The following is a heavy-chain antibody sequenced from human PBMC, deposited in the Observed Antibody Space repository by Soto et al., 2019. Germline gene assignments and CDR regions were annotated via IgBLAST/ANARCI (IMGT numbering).Heavy chain of an antibody. CDR1: GGSISSGGYY. Sequence: QVQLQESGPGLVKPSQTLSLTCTVSGGSISSGGYYWSWIRQHPGKGLEWIGYIYYSGRTYYNPSLKSRVTISVDTSKNQFPLKLSSVTAADTAVYSCARGGRRSPGRDVWGQGTTVTVSS. V-gene: IGHV4-31*03. J-gene: IGHJ6*02. CDR3: ARGGRRSPGRDV. CDR2: IYYSGRT.